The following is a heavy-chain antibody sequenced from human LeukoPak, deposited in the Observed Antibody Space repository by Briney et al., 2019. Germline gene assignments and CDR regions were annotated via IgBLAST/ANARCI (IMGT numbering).Heavy chain of an antibody. CDR1: SDSFKNYY. CDR3: ARARAFVWGSYRYIPYYFDP. D-gene: IGHD3-16*02. V-gene: IGHV4-34*01. CDR2: INHGGLT. J-gene: IGHJ5*02. Sequence: SETLSLTCAVYSDSFKNYYWTWIRQSPEKGLEWIGEINHGGLTSYNPSLESRLTLLVDTSKNQFSLNLRSVTAADTAVYFCARARAFVWGSYRYIPYYFDPWGQGTLVTVSS.